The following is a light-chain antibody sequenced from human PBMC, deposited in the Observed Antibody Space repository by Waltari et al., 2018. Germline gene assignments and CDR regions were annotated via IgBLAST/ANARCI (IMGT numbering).Light chain of an antibody. J-gene: IGLJ1*01. CDR2: YDS. CDR1: TIGSYS. V-gene: IGLV3-21*04. CDR3: HVWHPDMDPGV. Sequence: YALTQPPSVSVAPGTTARIPCGGDTIGSYSVHWYPQKPGQAPVLVSFYDSDRPSGIPERFSGSNSGNTATLTISSVEAGDEAKYYCHVWHPDMDPGVFGPGTEVSV.